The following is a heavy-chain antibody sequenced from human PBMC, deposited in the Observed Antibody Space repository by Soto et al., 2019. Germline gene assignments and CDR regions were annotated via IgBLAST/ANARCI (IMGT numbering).Heavy chain of an antibody. CDR1: GGTFSSYA. CDR2: IIPIFGTA. D-gene: IGHD6-13*01. J-gene: IGHJ6*01. CDR3: VCAINGLGYSSSGYVYYYCHGMDV. Sequence: QVQLVQSGAEVKKPGSSVKVSCKASGGTFSSYAISWVRQAPGQGLEWMGGIIPIFGTANYAQKFQGRVTITADESTSTACLELSSLRSEDRAVYYCVCAINGLGYSSSGYVYYYCHGMDVW. V-gene: IGHV1-69*01.